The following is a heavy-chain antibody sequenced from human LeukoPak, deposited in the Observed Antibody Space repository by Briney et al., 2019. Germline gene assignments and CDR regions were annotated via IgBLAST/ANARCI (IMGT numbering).Heavy chain of an antibody. V-gene: IGHV4-34*01. Sequence: SETLSLTCAVHGGSFSGYYWSWIRQPPGKGLEWIGEINHSGSTNYNPSLKSRVTISVDTSKNQFSLKLSSVTAADTAVYYCARTPRRAVAGGDYWGQGTLVTVSS. CDR2: INHSGST. CDR3: ARTPRRAVAGGDY. J-gene: IGHJ4*02. D-gene: IGHD6-19*01. CDR1: GGSFSGYY.